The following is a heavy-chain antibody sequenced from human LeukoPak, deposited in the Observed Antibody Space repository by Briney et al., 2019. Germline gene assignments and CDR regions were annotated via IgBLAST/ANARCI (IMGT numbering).Heavy chain of an antibody. CDR1: GFTFSSYA. V-gene: IGHV3-30-3*01. J-gene: IGHJ6*02. CDR2: ISYDGSNK. Sequence: PGGSLRLSCAASGFTFSSYAMHWVRQAPGKGLEWVAVISYDGSNKYYADSVKGRFTISRDNSKNTLYLQMNSLRAEDTAVYYCARDRGGTMADDYYYGMDVWGQGTTVTVSS. CDR3: ARDRGGTMADDYYYGMDV. D-gene: IGHD3-10*01.